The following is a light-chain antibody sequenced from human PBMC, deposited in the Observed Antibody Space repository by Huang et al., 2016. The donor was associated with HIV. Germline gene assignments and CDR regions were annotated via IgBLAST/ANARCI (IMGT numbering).Light chain of an antibody. CDR3: QHYGNWPPWT. CDR1: QTIKTN. CDR2: DSS. J-gene: IGKJ1*01. Sequence: IIITQSPATLSVSPGERATLSCRASQTIKTNLVWYQQRLGQPPRLLIYDSSARATGVPARVSGSGSGTNFTLTISSLQSEDFAVYYCQHYGNWPPWTFGPGTKVEMK. V-gene: IGKV3-15*01.